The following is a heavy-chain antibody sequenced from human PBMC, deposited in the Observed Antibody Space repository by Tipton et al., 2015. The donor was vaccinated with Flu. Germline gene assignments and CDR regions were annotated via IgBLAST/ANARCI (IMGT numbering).Heavy chain of an antibody. CDR2: TSHSGST. V-gene: IGHV4-4*02. CDR3: ARSTYYYGSGSADY. D-gene: IGHD3-10*01. J-gene: IGHJ4*02. CDR1: GGSISSSNW. Sequence: TLSLTCAVSGGSISSSNWWSWVRQPPGKGLEWIGETSHSGSTNYNPSLKRRVTISVDKSKNQFSLKLSSVTAADTAVYYCARSTYYYGSGSADYWGQGTLVTVSS.